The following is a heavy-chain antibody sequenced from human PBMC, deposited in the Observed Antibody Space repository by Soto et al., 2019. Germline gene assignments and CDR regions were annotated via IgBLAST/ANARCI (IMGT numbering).Heavy chain of an antibody. D-gene: IGHD6-6*01. CDR3: AKNWDTTFSSSSH. Sequence: EVQLLESGGGLVQPGGSLRLSCAASGFTFTTYAMSWVRQAPGKGLEWVSAISGSAGSTYYADSVKGRFTISRDNSKNTLYLQMNSPRAEDTAVYYCAKNWDTTFSSSSHWGQGTLVSVSS. J-gene: IGHJ4*02. CDR2: ISGSAGST. V-gene: IGHV3-23*01. CDR1: GFTFTTYA.